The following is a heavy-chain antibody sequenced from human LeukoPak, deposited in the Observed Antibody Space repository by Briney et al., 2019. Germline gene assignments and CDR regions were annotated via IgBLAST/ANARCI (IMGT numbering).Heavy chain of an antibody. CDR2: IYYSGST. J-gene: IGHJ4*02. D-gene: IGHD3-9*01. Sequence: TSETLSLTCTVSGGSISSSSYYWGWIRQPPGKGLEWIGSIYYSGSTYYNPSLKSRVTISVDTSKNQFSLKLSSVTAADTAVYYCARLYADYGILTGYYVGLYFDYWGQGTLVTVSS. CDR1: GGSISSSSYY. CDR3: ARLYADYGILTGYYVGLYFDY. V-gene: IGHV4-39*01.